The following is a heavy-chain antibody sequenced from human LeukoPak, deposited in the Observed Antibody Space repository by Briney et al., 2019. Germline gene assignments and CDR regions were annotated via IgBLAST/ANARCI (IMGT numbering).Heavy chain of an antibody. J-gene: IGHJ4*02. Sequence: SETLSLTCAVPGYSISSSNWWGWIRQPPGKGLEWIGNIYYSGTTYYIPSLKSRVTMSEDTSKNQFSLKLSSVTAVDTAVYYCAREFDYWGQGTLVTVSS. V-gene: IGHV4-28*03. CDR2: IYYSGTT. CDR1: GYSISSSNW. CDR3: AREFDY.